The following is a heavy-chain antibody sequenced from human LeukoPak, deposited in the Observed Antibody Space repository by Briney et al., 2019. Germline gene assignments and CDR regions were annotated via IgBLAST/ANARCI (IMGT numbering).Heavy chain of an antibody. Sequence: SETLSLTCTVSGGSISSGDYYWSWIRQPPGKGLEWIGYIYYSGSTYYNPSLKSRVTISVDTSKNQFSLKLSSVTAADTAVYYCARGGYYGDYWYFDLWGRGTLVTVS. CDR1: GGSISSGDYY. CDR3: ARGGYYGDYWYFDL. D-gene: IGHD4-17*01. CDR2: IYYSGST. J-gene: IGHJ2*01. V-gene: IGHV4-30-4*01.